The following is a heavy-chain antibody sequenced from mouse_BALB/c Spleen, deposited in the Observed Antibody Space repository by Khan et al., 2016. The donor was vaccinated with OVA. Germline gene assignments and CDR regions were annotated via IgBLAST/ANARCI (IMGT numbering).Heavy chain of an antibody. Sequence: VQLQQSGPELMKPGASVKISCKASGYSFTNYYIHWVKQSPGQSLEWIGYIDPFNGGTNYNQKFKGTATLTVDKSSSTAYMHLSSLSSEDSAVYYCTRLGTTGWFAYWGQGTLVTVSA. V-gene: IGHV1S135*01. D-gene: IGHD2-13*01. J-gene: IGHJ3*01. CDR1: GYSFTNYY. CDR3: TRLGTTGWFAY. CDR2: IDPFNGGT.